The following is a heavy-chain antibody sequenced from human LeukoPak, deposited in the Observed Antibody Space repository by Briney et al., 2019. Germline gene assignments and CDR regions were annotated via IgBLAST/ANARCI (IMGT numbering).Heavy chain of an antibody. CDR3: ARDTYYYGAGFMDV. CDR2: IYTTGST. CDR1: GGSLTSYY. J-gene: IGHJ6*03. Sequence: ETLSLTCTVSGGSLTSYYWSWIRQPAGKGLEWIGRIYTTGSTNYNPSLRSRVTMSVDTSKNQFSLKLSSVTAADTAVYYCARDTYYYGAGFMDVWGKGTTVTVSS. D-gene: IGHD3-10*01. V-gene: IGHV4-4*07.